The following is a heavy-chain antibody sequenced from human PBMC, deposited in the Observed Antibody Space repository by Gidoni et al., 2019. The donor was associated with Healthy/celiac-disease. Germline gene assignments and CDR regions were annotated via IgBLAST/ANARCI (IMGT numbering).Heavy chain of an antibody. CDR1: GFTSSSYA. V-gene: IGHV3-30-3*01. J-gene: IGHJ4*02. Sequence: QVQLVESGGGVVQPGRSLRLSCAASGFTSSSYAMHWVRQAPGKGLEWVAVISYDGSNKYYADSVKGRFTISRDNSKNTLYLQMNSLRAEDTAVYYCARDPDSSGFFYFDYWGQGTLVTVSS. CDR3: ARDPDSSGFFYFDY. CDR2: ISYDGSNK. D-gene: IGHD3-22*01.